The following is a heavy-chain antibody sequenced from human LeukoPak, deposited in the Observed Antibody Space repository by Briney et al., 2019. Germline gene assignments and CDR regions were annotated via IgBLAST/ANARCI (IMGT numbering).Heavy chain of an antibody. D-gene: IGHD6-13*01. CDR2: IYYGGST. V-gene: IGHV4-39*01. CDR3: ARPQTGIAAAGTVYYFDY. CDR1: GGSISSSSYY. Sequence: SETLSLTCTVSGGSISSSSYYWGWIRQPPGKGLEWIGNIYYGGSTFYSPSLKSRVTVSVDTSKNQFSLKLSSVTAADTAVYYCARPQTGIAAAGTVYYFDYWGQGTLVTVSS. J-gene: IGHJ4*02.